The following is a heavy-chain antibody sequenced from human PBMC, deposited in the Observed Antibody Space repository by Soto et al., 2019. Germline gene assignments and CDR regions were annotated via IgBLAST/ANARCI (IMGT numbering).Heavy chain of an antibody. CDR2: IYYSGST. J-gene: IGHJ4*02. D-gene: IGHD5-18*01. CDR1: GGSISSGGYY. V-gene: IGHV4-31*03. CDR3: ARVGIQLCFLDY. Sequence: TLSLTCTVSGGSISSGGYYWSWIRQHPGKGLEWIGYIYYSGSTYYNPSLKSRVTISVDTSKNQFSLKLSSVTAADTAVYYSARVGIQLCFLDYWGQGTMGSVSS.